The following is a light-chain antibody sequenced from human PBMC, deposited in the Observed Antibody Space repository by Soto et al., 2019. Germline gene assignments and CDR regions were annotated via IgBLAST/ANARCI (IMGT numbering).Light chain of an antibody. V-gene: IGKV1-5*03. J-gene: IGKJ1*01. CDR1: QSISSW. CDR2: KAS. Sequence: DIQMTQSPSTLSASVGDRVTITCRASQSISSWLAWYQQKPGKAPKLLIYKASSLESGVPSRFSGSGSGTEFTLTISSLQPDDFATYYCQQYKSYPWTFGQRTKVEIK. CDR3: QQYKSYPWT.